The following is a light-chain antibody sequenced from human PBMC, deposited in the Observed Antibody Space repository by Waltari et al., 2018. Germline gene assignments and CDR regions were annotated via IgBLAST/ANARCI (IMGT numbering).Light chain of an antibody. CDR1: KSLSRA. J-gene: IGKJ1*01. CDR2: DAS. Sequence: EIVLTQSPGTLSLSQGERDTLSCRASKSLSRALAGYQQKPCQAPRLIIYDASRRATGIPDRFSGSGAGTDFSRTITRLEPEDFAVYYCQHYVRLPATFGQGTKVEIK. V-gene: IGKV3-20*01. CDR3: QHYVRLPAT.